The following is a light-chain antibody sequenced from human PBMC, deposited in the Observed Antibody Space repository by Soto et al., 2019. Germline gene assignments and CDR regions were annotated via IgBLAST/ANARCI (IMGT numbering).Light chain of an antibody. J-gene: IGKJ1*01. CDR1: QSVSSN. V-gene: IGKV3-15*01. CDR3: QQYNNWPRT. CDR2: GAS. Sequence: EIVMTQSPATLSVSPGERATLSCRASQSVSSNLAWYQQKPGQAPGLLIYGASTRATGIPARFSGSGSGTEFPLTICSLQSEDFAVYYCQQYNNWPRTFGQGTKV.